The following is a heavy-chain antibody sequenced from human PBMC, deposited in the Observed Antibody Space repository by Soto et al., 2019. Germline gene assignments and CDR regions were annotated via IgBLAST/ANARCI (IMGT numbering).Heavy chain of an antibody. Sequence: QVQLVQSGAEVKKPGSSVKVSCKASGGTFSSYTISWVRQAPGQGLEWMGRIIPILGIANYAQKFQGRVTTTADKSKRKDYMQLQRMKSEDKSVYYCARAHMVRPQSFHYWGQGTLDNVS. D-gene: IGHD3-10*01. V-gene: IGHV1-69*02. CDR3: ARAHMVRPQSFHY. J-gene: IGHJ4*02. CDR1: GGTFSSYT. CDR2: IIPILGIA.